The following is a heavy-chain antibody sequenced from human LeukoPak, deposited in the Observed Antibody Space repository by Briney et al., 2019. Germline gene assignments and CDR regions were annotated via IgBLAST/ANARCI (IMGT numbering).Heavy chain of an antibody. Sequence: GGSLRLSCAASGFTFSSYSMNWVRQAPGRGLEWLSHISTSGSTKYYANSVKGRFTISRDNAENSLYLQMNSLRAEDTAVYYCARGDYYDSSPLFDPWGQGTLVTVSS. D-gene: IGHD3-22*01. V-gene: IGHV3-48*01. CDR3: ARGDYYDSSPLFDP. J-gene: IGHJ5*02. CDR2: ISTSGSTK. CDR1: GFTFSSYS.